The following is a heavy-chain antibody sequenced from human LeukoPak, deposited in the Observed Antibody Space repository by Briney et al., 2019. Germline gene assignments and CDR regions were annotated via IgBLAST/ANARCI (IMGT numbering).Heavy chain of an antibody. D-gene: IGHD3-22*01. CDR3: AKEDYYDSSGYFDY. Sequence: GGSLRLSCAASGFTFSSYSMNWVRQAPGKGLEWVSSISSSSSYIYYADSVKGRFTISRDNSKNTLYLQMNSLRAEDTAVYYCAKEDYYDSSGYFDYWGQGTLVTVSS. CDR2: ISSSSSYI. CDR1: GFTFSSYS. V-gene: IGHV3-21*04. J-gene: IGHJ4*02.